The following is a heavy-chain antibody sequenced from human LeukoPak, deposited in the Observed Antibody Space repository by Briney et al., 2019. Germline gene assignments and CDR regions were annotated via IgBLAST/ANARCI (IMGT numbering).Heavy chain of an antibody. Sequence: PSETLSLTCSLSGGSISSYYWSWIRHPPGNQPPGKGLEWIGYIYYSGSTNYNPSLKSRVTISVDTSKNQLSLKLTSVTVADTAVYYCARAKEGVAGFFDYWGQGTLVTVSS. V-gene: IGHV4-59*01. J-gene: IGHJ4*02. D-gene: IGHD6-19*01. CDR3: ARAKEGVAGFFDY. CDR2: IYYSGST. CDR1: GGSISSYY.